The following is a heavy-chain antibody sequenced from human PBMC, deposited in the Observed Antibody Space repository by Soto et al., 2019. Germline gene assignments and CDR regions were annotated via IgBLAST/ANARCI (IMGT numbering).Heavy chain of an antibody. D-gene: IGHD2-2*01. J-gene: IGHJ5*02. V-gene: IGHV5-51*01. Sequence: PGESLKISCKGSGYRFTNYWIGWVRQMPGKGLEWMGIIYPGGSDTRYSPSFQGQVTISADKSISAAYLQWSSLKASDTAMYYCARQGYCISTSCYSGWFDPWGQGTLVTVSS. CDR1: GYRFTNYW. CDR3: ARQGYCISTSCYSGWFDP. CDR2: IYPGGSDT.